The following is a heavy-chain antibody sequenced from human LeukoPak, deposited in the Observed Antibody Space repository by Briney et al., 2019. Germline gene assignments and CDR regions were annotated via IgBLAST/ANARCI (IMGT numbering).Heavy chain of an antibody. V-gene: IGHV1-69*04. CDR2: IIPILGIA. J-gene: IGHJ4*02. CDR3: ARLEQQLVLDLANGDDY. CDR1: GGTFSRYA. D-gene: IGHD6-13*01. Sequence: ASVKVSCKASGGTFSRYAISWVRQAPGQGLEWMGRIIPILGIANYAQKFQGRVTITADKSTSTAYMELSSLRSEDTAVYYCARLEQQLVLDLANGDDYWGQGTLVTVSS.